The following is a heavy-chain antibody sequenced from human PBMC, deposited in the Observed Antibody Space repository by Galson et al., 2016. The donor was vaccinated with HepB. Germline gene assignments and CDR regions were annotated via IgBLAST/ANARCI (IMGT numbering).Heavy chain of an antibody. D-gene: IGHD6-19*01. J-gene: IGHJ5*02. CDR3: ARGRWTSGRPGGWFDP. CDR1: GDSVSSNSAS. V-gene: IGHV6-1*01. CDR2: TFYGSKWFT. Sequence: CAISGDSVSSNSASWVWLRQSPSRGLEWLGRTFYGSKWFTDYAPSVRGRITFSLDTAKNQFSLHLNSVTSEDTAVYFCARGRWTSGRPGGWFDPWGQGTLVTVSS.